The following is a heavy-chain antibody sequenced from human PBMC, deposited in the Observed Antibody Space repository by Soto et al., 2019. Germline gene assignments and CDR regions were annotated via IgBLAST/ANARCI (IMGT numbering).Heavy chain of an antibody. CDR3: AKVGGGRKYSSSSRGPHYFDY. V-gene: IGHV3-23*01. Sequence: GGSLRLSCAASGFTFSSYAMSWVRQAPGKGLEWVSAISGSGGSTYYADSVKGRFTISRDNSKNTLYLQMNSLRAEDTAVYYCAKVGGGRKYSSSSRGPHYFDYWGQGTLVTVSS. D-gene: IGHD6-6*01. J-gene: IGHJ4*02. CDR2: ISGSGGST. CDR1: GFTFSSYA.